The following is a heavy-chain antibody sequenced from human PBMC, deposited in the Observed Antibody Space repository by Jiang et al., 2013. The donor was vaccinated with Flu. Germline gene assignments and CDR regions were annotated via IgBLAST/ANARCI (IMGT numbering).Heavy chain of an antibody. J-gene: IGHJ3*02. D-gene: IGHD3-22*01. CDR3: ARGDFDYYDSSGYPHDAFDI. V-gene: IGHV4-4*07. CDR2: IYTSGST. Sequence: KGLEWIGRIYTSGSTNYNPSLKSRVTMSVDTSKNQFSLKLSSVTAADTAVYYCARGDFDYYDSSGYPHDAFDIWGQGTMVTVSS.